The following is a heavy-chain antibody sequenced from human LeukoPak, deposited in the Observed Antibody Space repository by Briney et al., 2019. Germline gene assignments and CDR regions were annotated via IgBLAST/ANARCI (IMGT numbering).Heavy chain of an antibody. J-gene: IGHJ4*02. CDR2: IYTSGST. CDR3: ARGNDYGGNFPFDY. Sequence: SETLSLTCTVSGGSISSGSYYWSWIRQPAGTGLEWIGRIYTSGSTNYNPSLKSRVTISVDTSKNQFSLKLSSVTAAGTAVYYCARGNDYGGNFPFDYWGQGTLVTVSS. D-gene: IGHD4-23*01. V-gene: IGHV4-61*02. CDR1: GGSISSGSYY.